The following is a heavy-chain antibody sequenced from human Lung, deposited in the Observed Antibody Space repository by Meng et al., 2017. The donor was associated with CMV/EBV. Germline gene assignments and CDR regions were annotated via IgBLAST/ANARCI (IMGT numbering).Heavy chain of an antibody. V-gene: IGHV4-31*03. CDR1: GGSISSGGFY. CDR2: IYYSGST. D-gene: IGHD4-17*01. CDR3: ARTNYGDYNWFDP. Sequence: HVQLQESGPGLVKPSQALALTCTVSGGSISSGGFYCSWLRQHPGKGLEWIGYIYYSGSTYYNPSLRSRVAISIDTSKNQFSLKLTSVTAADTAVYFCARTNYGDYNWFDPWGQGTLVTVSS. J-gene: IGHJ5*02.